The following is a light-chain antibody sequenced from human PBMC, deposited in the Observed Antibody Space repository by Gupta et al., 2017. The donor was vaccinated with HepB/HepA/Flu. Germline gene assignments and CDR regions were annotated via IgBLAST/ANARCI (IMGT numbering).Light chain of an antibody. V-gene: IGLV4-60*03. J-gene: IGLJ2*01. CDR2: VEGSRNY. CDR3: ETWDSKV. Sequence: PVLPHSSSASAPLGSSVKLTCTLSSGHSRYIIAWHQQQPGKAPRYLMKVEGSRNYNKGSGVPVRFSGSSSGADRHLTSAKLESEDEAEYYCETWDSKVFGGGTKVTVL. CDR1: SGHSRYI.